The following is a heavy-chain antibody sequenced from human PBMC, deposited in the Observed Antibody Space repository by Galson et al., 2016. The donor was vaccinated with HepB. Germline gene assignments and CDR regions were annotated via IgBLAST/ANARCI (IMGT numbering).Heavy chain of an antibody. CDR2: IIPMFGTT. V-gene: IGHV1-69*13. CDR3: ARDEATVTTFDSYGMDV. Sequence: SVKVSCKASGGTFSRYAISWVRQAPGQGLDWMGGIIPMFGTTYYAQKFQGRVTITADESTSTPYMELSSLTSEDTAVYFCARDEATVTTFDSYGMDVWGQGTTVSVSS. D-gene: IGHD4-17*01. J-gene: IGHJ6*02. CDR1: GGTFSRYA.